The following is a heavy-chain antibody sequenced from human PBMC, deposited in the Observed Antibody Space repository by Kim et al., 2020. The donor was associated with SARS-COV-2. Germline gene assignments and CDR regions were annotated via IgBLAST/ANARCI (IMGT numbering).Heavy chain of an antibody. J-gene: IGHJ3*02. Sequence: GGSLRLSCAASGFTFSSYAMSWVRQAPGKGLEWVSAISGSGGSTYYADSVKGRFTISRDNSKNTLYLQMNSLRAEDTAVYYCAKVVGGSGYGLGAFDIWGQGTMVTVSS. CDR3: AKVVGGSGYGLGAFDI. CDR2: ISGSGGST. CDR1: GFTFSSYA. V-gene: IGHV3-23*01. D-gene: IGHD3-22*01.